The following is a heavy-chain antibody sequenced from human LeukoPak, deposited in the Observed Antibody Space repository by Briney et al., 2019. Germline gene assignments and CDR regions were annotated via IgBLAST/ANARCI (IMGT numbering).Heavy chain of an antibody. D-gene: IGHD6-6*01. Sequence: PGGPLRLSCAASGFTFSSYGMTWVRQAPGKGLEWVSSISGSGGSTYYADSVKGSLTNSRDNTKNTMYLQINSLRAEDTAMYYCARDRRIAARHAIDAFDIWGQGTMVTVSS. J-gene: IGHJ3*02. V-gene: IGHV3-23*01. CDR1: GFTFSSYG. CDR2: ISGSGGST. CDR3: ARDRRIAARHAIDAFDI.